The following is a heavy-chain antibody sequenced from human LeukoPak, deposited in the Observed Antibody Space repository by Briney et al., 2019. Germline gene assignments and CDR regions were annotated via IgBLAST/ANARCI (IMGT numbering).Heavy chain of an antibody. CDR2: IRYDGSNK. CDR3: AKCQYYYDSSGSFDY. J-gene: IGHJ4*02. Sequence: PGGSLRLSCAASGFTVSSNYMSWVRQAPGKGLEWVAFIRYDGSNKYYADSVKGRFTISRDNSENTLYLQMNSLRAEDTAVYHCAKCQYYYDSSGSFDYWGQGTLVTVSS. V-gene: IGHV3-30*02. D-gene: IGHD3-22*01. CDR1: GFTVSSNY.